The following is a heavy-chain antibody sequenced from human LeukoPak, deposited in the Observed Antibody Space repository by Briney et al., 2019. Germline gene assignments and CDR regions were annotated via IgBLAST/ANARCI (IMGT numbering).Heavy chain of an antibody. J-gene: IGHJ5*02. CDR2: INHSGST. D-gene: IGHD6-13*01. Sequence: NPSETLSLTCAVYGGSFSGYYWSWIRQPPGKGLEWIGEINHSGSTNYNPSLKSRVTISVDTSKNQFSLKLSSVTAADTAVYYCARNSRLSRIAAAGISRWFDPWGQGTLVTVSS. V-gene: IGHV4-34*01. CDR3: ARNSRLSRIAAAGISRWFDP. CDR1: GGSFSGYY.